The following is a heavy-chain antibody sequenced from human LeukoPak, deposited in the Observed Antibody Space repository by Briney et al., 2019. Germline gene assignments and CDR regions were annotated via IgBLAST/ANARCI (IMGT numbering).Heavy chain of an antibody. CDR3: ARRLVGSIDY. CDR2: IWFDGSNK. V-gene: IGHV3-33*01. J-gene: IGHJ4*02. Sequence: GGSLRLSCAASGFTFNNYGMYWVRQAPGKGLEWVGVIWFDGSNKYYADSVKGRFTISRDNSKNTLYLQMNSLRVEDTAVYYCARRLVGSIDYWGQGTLVTVSS. CDR1: GFTFNNYG. D-gene: IGHD6-19*01.